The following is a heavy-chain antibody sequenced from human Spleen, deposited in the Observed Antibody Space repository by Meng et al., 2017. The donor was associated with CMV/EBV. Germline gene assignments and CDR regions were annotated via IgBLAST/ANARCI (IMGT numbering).Heavy chain of an antibody. CDR2: ISSDSDNYI. CDR3: ARRNRDGYTDY. V-gene: IGHV3-21*01. J-gene: IGHJ4*02. Sequence: CAASGFTFSSHSMNWVRQASGKGLEWVSSISSDSDNYIYYADSVKGRFTISRDNAKNSLYLQMNSLRGEDTAVYFCARRNRDGYTDYWGQGTLVTVSS. CDR1: GFTFSSHS. D-gene: IGHD5-24*01.